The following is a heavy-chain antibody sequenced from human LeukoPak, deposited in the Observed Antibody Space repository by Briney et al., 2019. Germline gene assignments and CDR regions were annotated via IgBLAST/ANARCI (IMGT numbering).Heavy chain of an antibody. V-gene: IGHV3-64D*06. CDR1: RFTFSSYS. D-gene: IGHD3-10*01. CDR2: ISSNGGST. CDR3: VKDSSSGSYFDY. Sequence: PGGSLRLSCAASRFTFSSYSMNWVRQAPGKGLEYVSAISSNGGSTYYADSVKGRFTISRDNSRNTLHLQMSSLRVEDTAVYYCVKDSSSGSYFDYWGQGTLVTVSS. J-gene: IGHJ4*02.